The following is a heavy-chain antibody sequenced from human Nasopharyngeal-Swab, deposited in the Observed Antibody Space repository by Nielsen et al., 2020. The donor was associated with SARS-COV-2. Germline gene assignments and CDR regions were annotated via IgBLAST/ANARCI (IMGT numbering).Heavy chain of an antibody. V-gene: IGHV3-48*02. Sequence: GSLRLSCAASGFTFSSYSMNWVRQAPGKGLEWVSYISSSSSSIYYADSVKGRFTISRDNAKNSLYLQMNSLRDEDTAVYYCARESARKGFGELLGAYYYYGMDVWGQGTTVTVSS. J-gene: IGHJ6*02. D-gene: IGHD3-10*01. CDR3: ARESARKGFGELLGAYYYYGMDV. CDR1: GFTFSSYS. CDR2: ISSSSSSI.